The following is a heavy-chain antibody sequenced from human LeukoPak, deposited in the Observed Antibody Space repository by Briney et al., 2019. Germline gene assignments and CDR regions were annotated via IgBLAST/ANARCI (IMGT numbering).Heavy chain of an antibody. V-gene: IGHV3-30*02. CDR3: AKDYYYDSSGRNRPYYFDY. Sequence: PGGSLRLSCAASGFTFSSYGMHWVRQAPGKGLEWVAFIRYDGSNKYYADSVKGRFTISRDNSKNTLYLQMNSPRAEDTAVYYCAKDYYYDSSGRNRPYYFDYWGQGTLVTVSS. D-gene: IGHD3-22*01. CDR1: GFTFSSYG. J-gene: IGHJ4*02. CDR2: IRYDGSNK.